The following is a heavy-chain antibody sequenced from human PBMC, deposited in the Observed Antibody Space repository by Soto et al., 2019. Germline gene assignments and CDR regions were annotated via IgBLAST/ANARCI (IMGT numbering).Heavy chain of an antibody. CDR3: ARGLWVVPAAMIH. J-gene: IGHJ1*01. Sequence: QVQLQQWGAGLLKPSETLSLTCAVYGGSFSGYYWSWIRQPPGKGLEWIGEINHSGSTNYNPSLKSRVTISVDTSKNQFSLKLSSVTAADTAVYYCARGLWVVPAAMIHWGQGTLVTVSS. CDR1: GGSFSGYY. D-gene: IGHD2-2*01. V-gene: IGHV4-34*01. CDR2: INHSGST.